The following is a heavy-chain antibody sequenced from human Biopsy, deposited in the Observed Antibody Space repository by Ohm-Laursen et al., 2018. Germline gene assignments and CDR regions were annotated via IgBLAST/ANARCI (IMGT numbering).Heavy chain of an antibody. V-gene: IGHV4-34*01. J-gene: IGHJ3*02. D-gene: IGHD3-16*01. CDR3: ARLTGDYIWGNWRINHDPFDI. CDR1: GGSFSGYY. Sequence: SETLSLTCAVSGGSFSGYYWSWIRQTPGKGLEWIGEVSHSGSTNYNPSLKSRVTISVDTSKNQFSLNLSSVTAADTAVYYCARLTGDYIWGNWRINHDPFDIRDQGTSVTVSS. CDR2: VSHSGST.